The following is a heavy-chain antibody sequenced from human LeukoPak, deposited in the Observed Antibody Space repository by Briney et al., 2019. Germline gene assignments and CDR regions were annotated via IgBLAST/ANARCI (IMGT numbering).Heavy chain of an antibody. J-gene: IGHJ3*02. CDR2: IDYSGTT. V-gene: IGHV4-59*08. D-gene: IGHD5-12*01. CDR3: ARWNVDIVATINAFDI. CDR1: GGSISGYY. Sequence: PSETLSLTCTGSGGSISGYYWTWIRQPPGKGLEWIEYIDYSGTTNYNPSLKSRVTISVDTSKNQFSLKLSSVTAADTAVYYCARWNVDIVATINAFDIWGQGTMVTVSS.